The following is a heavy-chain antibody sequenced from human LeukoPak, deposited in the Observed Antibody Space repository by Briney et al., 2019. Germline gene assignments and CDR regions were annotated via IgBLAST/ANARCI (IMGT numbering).Heavy chain of an antibody. CDR3: ARRDSMSTFDY. Sequence: GESLKISCKGSGYSLTSYWIGWVRQMPGKGLEWMGIIYPGDSDTRYSPSFQGQVTISADKSITTAYLQWSSLKDSDTAIYYCARRDSMSTFDYWGQGTRVTVSS. V-gene: IGHV5-51*01. CDR1: GYSLTSYW. CDR2: IYPGDSDT. D-gene: IGHD5/OR15-5a*01. J-gene: IGHJ4*02.